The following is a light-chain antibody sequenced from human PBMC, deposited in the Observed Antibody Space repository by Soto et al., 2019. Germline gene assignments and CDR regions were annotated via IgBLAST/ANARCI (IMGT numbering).Light chain of an antibody. V-gene: IGKV3-20*01. CDR3: QQYGSSPLT. Sequence: EIVLTQSPGTLSLSPGERATLSCRASQSVSNSYLAWYQQKPGQAPRLLFYGASSRATGIPDRFSGSGSGTDFTLTISRLEPEDFAVYYCQQYGSSPLTFGGGTKVDIK. CDR1: QSVSNSY. CDR2: GAS. J-gene: IGKJ4*01.